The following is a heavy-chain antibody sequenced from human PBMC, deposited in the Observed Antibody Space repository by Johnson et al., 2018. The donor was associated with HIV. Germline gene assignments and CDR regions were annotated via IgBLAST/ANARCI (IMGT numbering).Heavy chain of an antibody. CDR1: GFTFSDYY. D-gene: IGHD4-23*01. CDR3: ARGDWLTVVTSPDAFDI. CDR2: ISYDGSNK. J-gene: IGHJ3*02. Sequence: QVQLVESGGGVVQPGGSLRLSCAASGFTFSDYYMSWIRQAPGKGLEWVAFISYDGSNKHYAHSVKGRYSISRDNTKDTLSLQMNSLRVEDTAVYYCARGDWLTVVTSPDAFDIWGQGTMVTVSS. V-gene: IGHV3-30*03.